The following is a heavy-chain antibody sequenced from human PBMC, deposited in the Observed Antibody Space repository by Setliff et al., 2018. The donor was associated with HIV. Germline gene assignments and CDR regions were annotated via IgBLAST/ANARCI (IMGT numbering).Heavy chain of an antibody. Sequence: GGSLRLSCAASGFTFSSYSMNWVRQAPGKGLEWVSYISSSSSYTHYADSVKGRFTISRDNAKNSLYLQMSSLRAEDTAVYYCAKVGAWGQGTLVTVSS. CDR1: GFTFSSYS. J-gene: IGHJ4*02. CDR2: ISSSSSYT. CDR3: AKVGA. V-gene: IGHV3-21*01.